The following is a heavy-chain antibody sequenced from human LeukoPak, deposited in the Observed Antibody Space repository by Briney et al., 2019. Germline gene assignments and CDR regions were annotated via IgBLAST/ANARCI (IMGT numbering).Heavy chain of an antibody. D-gene: IGHD2-21*02. CDR3: ARGGTICSGGDCYLNWLDP. J-gene: IGHJ5*02. V-gene: IGHV1-2*02. Sequence: GASVKVSCKASGYTFSDHYIHWVRRAPGQGLEWVGWINPNSGGTNYAQKSQGRLTMTRDTSISTAYMDLSWLTSDDTAVYYCARGGTICSGGDCYLNWLDPWGQGTLVTVSS. CDR1: GYTFSDHY. CDR2: INPNSGGT.